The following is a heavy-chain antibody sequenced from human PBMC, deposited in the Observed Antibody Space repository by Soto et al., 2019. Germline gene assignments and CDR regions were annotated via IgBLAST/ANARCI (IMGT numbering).Heavy chain of an antibody. CDR2: ISYDGSNK. V-gene: IGHV3-30-3*01. CDR1: GFTFSTYA. J-gene: IGHJ4*02. D-gene: IGHD5-18*01. CDR3: AREYGYNYGTVPY. Sequence: QVQLVESGGGVVQPGRSLRLSCAASGFTFSTYAMHWVRQAPGKGLEWGAVISYDGSNKYYAESVKGRFTISRDNSKNTLYLQMTNLRVEDTVVYYCAREYGYNYGTVPYWGQGTRVTFSS.